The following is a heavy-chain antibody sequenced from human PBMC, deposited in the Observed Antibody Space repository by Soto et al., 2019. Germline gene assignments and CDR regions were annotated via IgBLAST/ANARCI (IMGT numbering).Heavy chain of an antibody. CDR2: IIPIFGTA. CDR1: GGTFSSYA. J-gene: IGHJ6*02. V-gene: IGHV1-69*12. D-gene: IGHD1-7*01. Sequence: QVQLVQSGAEVKKPGSSVKVSCKASGGTFSSYAISWVRQAPGQGLEWMGGIIPIFGTANYAQKFQGRVTIAADQFSSSAYMELSRLRSEDTVVHVCACVLELHIYYSMDVWGQGTTVTVSS. CDR3: ACVLELHIYYSMDV.